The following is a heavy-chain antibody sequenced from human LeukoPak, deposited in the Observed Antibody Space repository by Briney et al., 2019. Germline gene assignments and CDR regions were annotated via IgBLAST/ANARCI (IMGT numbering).Heavy chain of an antibody. CDR1: GGTFSSYA. V-gene: IGHV1-69*13. D-gene: IGHD3-16*02. CDR2: IIPIFGTA. CDR3: AASNDYVWGSYPDY. Sequence: SVKVSCKASGGTFSSYAISWVRQAPGQGLEWMGGIIPIFGTANYAQKFQGRVTITADESTSTAYMELSSLRSEDTAVYYCAASNDYVWGSYPDYWGQGTLVTVSS. J-gene: IGHJ4*02.